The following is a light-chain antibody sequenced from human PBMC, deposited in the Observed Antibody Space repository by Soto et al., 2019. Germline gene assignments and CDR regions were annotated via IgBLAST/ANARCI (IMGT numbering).Light chain of an antibody. CDR2: AAS. CDR1: QSISSY. CDR3: QQYNSHDDIA. Sequence: DIQMTQSPSSLSASVGDRVTITCXASQSISSYLNWYQQKPGKAPKLLIYAASSLQSGVPSRFSGSGSGTEFTLTISSLQPDDSATYYCQQYNSHDDIAFGRGTMVDIK. J-gene: IGKJ4*01. V-gene: IGKV1-39*01.